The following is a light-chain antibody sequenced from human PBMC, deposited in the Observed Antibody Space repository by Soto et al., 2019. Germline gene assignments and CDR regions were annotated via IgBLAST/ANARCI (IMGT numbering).Light chain of an antibody. CDR1: SSDVGSYDY. CDR2: NVN. V-gene: IGLV2-11*01. CDR3: CSYTSRATYV. Sequence: QSVLIQPPSVSGSPGQSVTISCTGTSSDVGSYDYVSWYQQHPGTVPKPMIYNVNTQPSGVPDRFSGSKSGNTASMTISGLQAEDEADYQSCSYTSRATYVLGTGTKLTVL. J-gene: IGLJ1*01.